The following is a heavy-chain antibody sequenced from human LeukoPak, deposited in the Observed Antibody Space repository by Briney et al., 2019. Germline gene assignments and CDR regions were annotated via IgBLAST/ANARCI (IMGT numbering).Heavy chain of an antibody. V-gene: IGHV4-30-4*01. D-gene: IGHD3-22*01. Sequence: PSETLSLTCTVSGGSISSGDYYWSWIRQPPGKGLEWIGYIYYSGSTYYNPSLKSRVTISVDTSKNQFSLKLSSVTPEDTAVYYCARAHYDSSGYYYDYYGMDVWGQGTTVTVSS. CDR3: ARAHYDSSGYYYDYYGMDV. CDR1: GGSISSGDYY. J-gene: IGHJ6*02. CDR2: IYYSGST.